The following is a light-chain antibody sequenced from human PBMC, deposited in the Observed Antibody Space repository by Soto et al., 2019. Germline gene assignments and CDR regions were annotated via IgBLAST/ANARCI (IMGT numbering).Light chain of an antibody. J-gene: IGKJ5*01. V-gene: IGKV3-15*01. CDR2: DAS. CDR3: QQFHNWPPIT. Sequence: EIVVTQSRGTLSLSPGERATLCGWVSLSVISYLAWYQQQPGQAPRLLIYDASTRATGIPARFSGSGSGTEFTLTISSLQSEDFAVYYCQQFHNWPPITFGQGTRLEIK. CDR1: LSVISY.